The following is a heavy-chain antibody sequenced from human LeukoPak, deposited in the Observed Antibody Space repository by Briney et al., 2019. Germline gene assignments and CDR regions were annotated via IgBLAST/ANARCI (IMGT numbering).Heavy chain of an antibody. CDR1: GYSFTSYW. J-gene: IGHJ4*02. CDR3: ARLRDITMVRGVIQYFDY. V-gene: IGHV5-51*01. Sequence: GESLKISCKGSGYSFTSYWIGWVRQMPGKGLEWMGIIYPGDSDTRYSPSFQGQVTISADKSISTAYLQWSSLKAPDTAMYYCARLRDITMVRGVIQYFDYWGQGTLVTVSS. D-gene: IGHD3-10*01. CDR2: IYPGDSDT.